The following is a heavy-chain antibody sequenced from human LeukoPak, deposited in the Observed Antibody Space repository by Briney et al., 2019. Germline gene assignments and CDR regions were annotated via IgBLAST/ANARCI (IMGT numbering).Heavy chain of an antibody. CDR1: GGSINTYY. D-gene: IGHD3-9*01. CDR2: IYSSGET. Sequence: SETLSLTCTVSGGSINTYYWTWIRQPAGEGLEWIGRIYSSGETNYNPSLKSRVTMSVDTSNNQLSLMMTSVTAADTAVFYCARTPQGDNYFDYWGQGHLVIVSS. V-gene: IGHV4-4*07. CDR3: ARTPQGDNYFDY. J-gene: IGHJ4*02.